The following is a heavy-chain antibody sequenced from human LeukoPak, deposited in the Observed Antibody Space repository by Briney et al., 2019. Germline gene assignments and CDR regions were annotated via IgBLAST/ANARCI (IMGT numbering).Heavy chain of an antibody. J-gene: IGHJ5*02. D-gene: IGHD6-19*01. CDR2: ISSSSSYI. Sequence: GGSLRLSCAASGFTFSTFTMNWVRQAPGKGLEWVSSISSSSSYINSADSLKGRFTISRDDAKILLYLQVDSLRAEDTAVYFCAREGGSRAVAGTGNWFDPWGQGTLVTVSS. CDR3: AREGGSRAVAGTGNWFDP. V-gene: IGHV3-21*01. CDR1: GFTFSTFT.